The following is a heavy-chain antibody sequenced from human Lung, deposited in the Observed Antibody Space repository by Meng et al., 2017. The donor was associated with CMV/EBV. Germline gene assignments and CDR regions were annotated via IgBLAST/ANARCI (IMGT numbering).Heavy chain of an antibody. J-gene: IGHJ6*02. V-gene: IGHV4-39*07. CDR3: ARDPLVNGMDV. D-gene: IGHD3-10*01. CDR2: IYFLGSS. Sequence: LXCTVPGVSISSNAYNWGWIRQPPGKGLEWIASIYFLGSSYYNPSLKRRVTISVETSKNQFSLKLNSVTAADTAVYYCARDPLVNGMDVWGQGTTVTVSS. CDR1: GVSISSNAYN.